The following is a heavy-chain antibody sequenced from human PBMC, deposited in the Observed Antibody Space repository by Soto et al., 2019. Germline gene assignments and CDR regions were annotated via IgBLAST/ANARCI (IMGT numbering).Heavy chain of an antibody. CDR1: GGSISTYY. D-gene: IGHD2-21*01. Sequence: ETLSLTCTVSGGSISTYYWSWIRQPPGKGLEWIGFIHYSGSTNYNPSLKSRVTMSVDTSKNQFSLKLTSVNAADTAVYYCTRGGDAYKNGHWGQGTLVTVSS. V-gene: IGHV4-59*01. J-gene: IGHJ4*02. CDR3: TRGGDAYKNGH. CDR2: IHYSGST.